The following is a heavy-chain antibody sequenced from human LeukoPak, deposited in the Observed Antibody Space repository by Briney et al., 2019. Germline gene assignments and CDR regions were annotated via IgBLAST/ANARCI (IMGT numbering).Heavy chain of an antibody. CDR3: ARGGYSDYDLTHFDY. CDR1: GDSISSHY. J-gene: IGHJ4*02. CDR2: ISYTGST. D-gene: IGHD5-12*01. V-gene: IGHV4-59*08. Sequence: SETLSLTCTVSGDSISSHYWSWIRQPPGRGLEWIGYISYTGSTNYNPSLKSRVTISVDTSKNQFSLRLSSVTAADTALYYCARGGYSDYDLTHFDYWGQGALVTVSS.